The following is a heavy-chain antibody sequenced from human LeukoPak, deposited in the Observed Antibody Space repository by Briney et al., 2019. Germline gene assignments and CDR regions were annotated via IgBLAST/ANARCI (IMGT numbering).Heavy chain of an antibody. J-gene: IGHJ6*02. V-gene: IGHV3-53*01. D-gene: IGHD6-13*01. CDR2: IYSGGST. CDR3: ASAGGAYSSSWTYYYYYGMDV. CDR1: GFTVSSNY. Sequence: GGSLRLSCAASGFTVSSNYMSWVRQAPGKGLEWVSVIYSGGSTYYADSVKGRFTISRDNSKNTLYLQMNSLRAEDTAVYYCASAGGAYSSSWTYYYYYGMDVWGQGTTVTVSS.